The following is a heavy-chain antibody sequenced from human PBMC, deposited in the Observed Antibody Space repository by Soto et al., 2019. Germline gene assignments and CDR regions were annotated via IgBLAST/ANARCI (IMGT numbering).Heavy chain of an antibody. CDR3: ARGDSSSGLAP. J-gene: IGHJ5*02. Sequence: QVQVVQSGTEVKKPGASVKVSCKASGYTFTNYGISWVRQAPGQGLEWMGWISAYNGNTNYAQIFQGRVTLTTDTPTTTAYMELRSLRSDDTAVYYCARGDSSSGLAPWGQGTLVTVSS. D-gene: IGHD6-6*01. CDR1: GYTFTNYG. V-gene: IGHV1-18*01. CDR2: ISAYNGNT.